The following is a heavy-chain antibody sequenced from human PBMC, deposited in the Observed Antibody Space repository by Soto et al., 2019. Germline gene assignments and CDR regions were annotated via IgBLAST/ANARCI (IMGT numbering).Heavy chain of an antibody. D-gene: IGHD3-10*01. Sequence: QVQLQESGPGLVKPSEPLSLTCTVSGGSISHYYWSWIRQPPGKGLEWIGYIYYSGTTNYNPSLNRRVTKSEDTSKNQFSLKLTSVTDADTDVYYCARGFGYYCYHRDVWGKGTAVTVSS. V-gene: IGHV4-59*01. CDR3: ARGFGYYCYHRDV. CDR1: GGSISHYY. J-gene: IGHJ6*03. CDR2: IYYSGTT.